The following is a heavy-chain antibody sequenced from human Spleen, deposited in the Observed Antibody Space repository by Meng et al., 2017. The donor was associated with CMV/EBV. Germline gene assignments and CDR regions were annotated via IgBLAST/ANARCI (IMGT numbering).Heavy chain of an antibody. D-gene: IGHD2/OR15-2a*01. Sequence: VKVSCKASGYAFRDYYIHWMRRAPGQGPEWMGWINPNSGGANYAQKFQGRVTVTRDTSISTAYMELRSLTSEDTAVYYCARETCNGGRCYNVEGPYDYWGQGTLVTVSS. CDR2: INPNSGGA. V-gene: IGHV1-2*02. CDR1: GYAFRDYY. J-gene: IGHJ4*02. CDR3: ARETCNGGRCYNVEGPYDY.